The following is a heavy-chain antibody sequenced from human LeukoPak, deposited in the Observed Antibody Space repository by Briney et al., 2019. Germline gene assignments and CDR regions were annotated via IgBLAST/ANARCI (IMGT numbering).Heavy chain of an antibody. V-gene: IGHV4-39*07. D-gene: IGHD2-15*01. CDR1: GGSISSSSYY. CDR3: ARGYCSGGSCLYYYYMDV. Sequence: PSETLSLTCTVSGGSISSSSYYWGWIRQPPGKGLEWIGSIYYSGSTNYNPSLKSRVTISVDTSKNQFSLKLSSVTAADTAVYYCARGYCSGGSCLYYYYMDVWGKGTTVTISS. CDR2: IYYSGST. J-gene: IGHJ6*03.